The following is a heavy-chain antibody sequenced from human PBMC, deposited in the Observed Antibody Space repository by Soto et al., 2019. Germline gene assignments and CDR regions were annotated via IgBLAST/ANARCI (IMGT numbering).Heavy chain of an antibody. Sequence: SPTLSLTCAISGDNISSNSAAWNWISQSPSRGLEWLGRTYYRSRWSSDYAESVKGRITINPDTSKNQFSLLLNSVTPEDTAVYFCAWRIAVGGPNWFDPWGQGTHVTVSS. CDR2: TYYRSRWSS. CDR1: GDNISSNSAA. J-gene: IGHJ5*02. D-gene: IGHD6-19*01. V-gene: IGHV6-1*01. CDR3: AWRIAVGGPNWFDP.